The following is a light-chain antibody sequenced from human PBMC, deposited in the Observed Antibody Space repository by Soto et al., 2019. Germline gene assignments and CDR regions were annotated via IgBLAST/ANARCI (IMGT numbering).Light chain of an antibody. J-gene: IGKJ2*03. CDR3: KNGYFAPYS. CDR1: EDINVY. V-gene: IGKV1-39*01. CDR2: SAS. Sequence: DIQMTQSPSSVSASIGDTVIITCRASEDINVYLNWYQHKPGEVPKLLIYSASTLHSGVPSRFTGSGSEKNFPLTIRGLQPEDFATYYFKNGYFAPYSFGQGTKVDI.